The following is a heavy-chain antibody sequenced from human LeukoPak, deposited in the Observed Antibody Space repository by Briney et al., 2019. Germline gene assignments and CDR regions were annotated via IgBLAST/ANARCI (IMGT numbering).Heavy chain of an antibody. CDR2: IKSSNT. J-gene: IGHJ4*02. CDR1: GASVSSDRFY. D-gene: IGHD3-16*01. CDR3: ARVPDWTYVPDY. Sequence: SETLSLTCTASGASVSSDRFYWTWVRQPAGKGLEWIGRIKSSNTNYNPSLKSRVSISLDTSTNEFSLKLSSLTAADTAVYHCARVPDWTYVPDYWGQGTLVTVSS. V-gene: IGHV4-61*02.